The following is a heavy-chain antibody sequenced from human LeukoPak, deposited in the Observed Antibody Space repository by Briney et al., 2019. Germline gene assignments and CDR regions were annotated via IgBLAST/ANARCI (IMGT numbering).Heavy chain of an antibody. Sequence: NPSETLSLTCTVSGGSISPYYWSWLRQPPGKGLEWIGYISYSGSTNYNPSLKSRVTISVDTSKNQFSLKLSSVTAADTAVYYCARGKTYYDISKDAFDIWGQGTMVTVSS. CDR3: ARGKTYYDISKDAFDI. D-gene: IGHD3-22*01. CDR2: ISYSGST. J-gene: IGHJ3*02. V-gene: IGHV4-59*01. CDR1: GGSISPYY.